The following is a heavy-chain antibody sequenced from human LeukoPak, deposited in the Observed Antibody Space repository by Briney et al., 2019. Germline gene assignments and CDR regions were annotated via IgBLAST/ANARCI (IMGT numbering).Heavy chain of an antibody. CDR3: ARSDVRRAYGMDV. CDR1: GFTFSSYS. V-gene: IGHV3-48*01. CDR2: ISSSSSTI. J-gene: IGHJ6*02. Sequence: GGSLRLSCAASGFTFSSYSMNWVRQAPGKGLEWVSYISSSSSTIYYADSVKGRFTISRDNAKNSLYLQMNSLRAEDTAVYYCARSDVRRAYGMDVWGQGTTVTVSS.